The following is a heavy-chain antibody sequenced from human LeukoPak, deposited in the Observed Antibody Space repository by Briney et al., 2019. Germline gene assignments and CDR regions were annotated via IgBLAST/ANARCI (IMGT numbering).Heavy chain of an antibody. Sequence: PGGSLRLSCAASGFTFNSYGMHWVRQAPGKGLEWVAFIRYDGSNKYYADSVKGRFTISRDNSKNTLYLQMNSLRAEDTAVYYCARVEGVHIVSIGGNYMDVWGKGTTVTVSS. CDR1: GFTFNSYG. CDR3: ARVEGVHIVSIGGNYMDV. CDR2: IRYDGSNK. V-gene: IGHV3-30*02. D-gene: IGHD5/OR15-5a*01. J-gene: IGHJ6*03.